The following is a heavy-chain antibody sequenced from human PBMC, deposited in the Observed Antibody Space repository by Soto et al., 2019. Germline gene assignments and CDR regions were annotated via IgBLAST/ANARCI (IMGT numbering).Heavy chain of an antibody. D-gene: IGHD1-1*01. J-gene: IGHJ5*02. CDR3: ARDLEPGVEDWFDP. V-gene: IGHV1-69*13. Sequence: ASVKVSCKASGGTFSSYAISWVRQAPGQGLEWMGGIIPIFGTANYAQKFQGRVTITADESTRTAYMELSSLRSEDTAVYYCARDLEPGVEDWFDPWGQGTLVTVSS. CDR1: GGTFSSYA. CDR2: IIPIFGTA.